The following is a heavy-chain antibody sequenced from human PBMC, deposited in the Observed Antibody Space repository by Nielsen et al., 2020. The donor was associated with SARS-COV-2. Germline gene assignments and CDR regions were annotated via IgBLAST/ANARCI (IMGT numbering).Heavy chain of an antibody. CDR3: ARGSGYSYVYNWFDP. V-gene: IGHV4-34*01. CDR1: GGSFSGYY. CDR2: INHSGST. Sequence: SETLSLTCAVYGGSFSGYYWSWIRQPPGKGLEWIGEINHSGSTNYNPSLKSRVTISVDTSKNQFSLKLSSVTAADTAVYYCARGSGYSYVYNWFDPWGQGTLVTVSS. J-gene: IGHJ5*02. D-gene: IGHD5-18*01.